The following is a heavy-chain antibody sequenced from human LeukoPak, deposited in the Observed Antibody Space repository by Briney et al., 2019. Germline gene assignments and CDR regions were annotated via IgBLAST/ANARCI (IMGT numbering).Heavy chain of an antibody. V-gene: IGHV3-23*01. CDR2: ISGSGGST. CDR1: GFTFSSYA. Sequence: GGSLRLSCAASGFTFSSYAMSWVRQAPGKGLEWVSAISGSGGSTYYADSVKGRFTISRDNSKNTLYLQMNSLRAEDTAVYYCAKTTYGSGSYYNKPMDVWGQGTTVTVSS. D-gene: IGHD3-10*01. CDR3: AKTTYGSGSYYNKPMDV. J-gene: IGHJ6*02.